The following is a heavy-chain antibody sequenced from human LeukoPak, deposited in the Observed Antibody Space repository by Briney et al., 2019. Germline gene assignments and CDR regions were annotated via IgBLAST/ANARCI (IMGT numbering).Heavy chain of an antibody. Sequence: GGSLRLSCAASGFTFSSYSMNWVRQAPGKGLEWVSSISSSSSYIYYADSVKGRFTISRDNSKNTLYLQMNSLRAEDTAVYYCAKEDIYYDSSGYYRYYFDYWGQGTLVTVSS. CDR2: ISSSSSYI. D-gene: IGHD3-22*01. V-gene: IGHV3-21*04. J-gene: IGHJ4*02. CDR1: GFTFSSYS. CDR3: AKEDIYYDSSGYYRYYFDY.